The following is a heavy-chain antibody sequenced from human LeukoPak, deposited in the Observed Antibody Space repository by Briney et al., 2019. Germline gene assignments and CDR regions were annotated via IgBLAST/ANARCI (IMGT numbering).Heavy chain of an antibody. CDR3: ARDTDYLDY. J-gene: IGHJ4*02. CDR1: GFTFRSYD. CDR2: ISYDGTKK. D-gene: IGHD4-11*01. V-gene: IGHV3-30*03. Sequence: GGSLRLSCGVSGFTFRSYDMHWVRQAPGKGLEWVAVISYDGTKKNYADPVKGRFTISRDNSKNTLYLQMNSLRAEDTAVYYCARDTDYLDYWGQGTLVTVSS.